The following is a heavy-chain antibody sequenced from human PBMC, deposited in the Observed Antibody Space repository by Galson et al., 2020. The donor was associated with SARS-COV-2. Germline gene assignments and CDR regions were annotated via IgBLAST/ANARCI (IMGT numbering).Heavy chain of an antibody. CDR1: GYTFTGYY. J-gene: IGHJ3*02. D-gene: IGHD6-19*01. V-gene: IGHV1-2*02. Sequence: ASVKVSCKASGYTFTGYYMHWVRQAPGQGLEWMGWNNPNSGGTNYAQKFQGRVTMTRDTSISTAYMELSRLRSDETAVYYCAREAVAGRLDAFDIWGQGTMVTVSA. CDR3: AREAVAGRLDAFDI. CDR2: NNPNSGGT.